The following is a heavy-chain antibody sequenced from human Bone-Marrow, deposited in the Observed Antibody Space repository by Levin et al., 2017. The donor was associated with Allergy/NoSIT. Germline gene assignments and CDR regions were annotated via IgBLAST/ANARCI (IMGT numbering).Heavy chain of an antibody. V-gene: IGHV4-39*01. D-gene: IGHD4/OR15-4a*01. CDR3: ARHLEAGYGVYFDY. J-gene: IGHJ4*02. CDR2: INYGGST. CDR1: GGSISSSTYY. Sequence: TSETLSLTCAVSGGSISSSTYYWGWIRQPPGKGLEWIGTINYGGSTYYNTSLQSRVTLSVDTSKNQFSLSLSSVTAADTAVYYCARHLEAGYGVYFDYWGQGTLVTVSS.